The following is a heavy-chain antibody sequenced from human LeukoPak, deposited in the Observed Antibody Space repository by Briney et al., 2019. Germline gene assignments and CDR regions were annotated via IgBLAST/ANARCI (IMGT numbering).Heavy chain of an antibody. V-gene: IGHV4-59*08. CDR3: ARHKAHSSGWYRGERLFDY. CDR1: GGSISSYY. D-gene: IGHD6-19*01. CDR2: IYYSGST. J-gene: IGHJ4*02. Sequence: SETLSLTCTVSGGSISSYYWSWIRQPPGKGLEWIGYIYYSGSTNYNPSLKSRVTISVDTSKNQFSLKLSSVTAADTAVYYCARHKAHSSGWYRGERLFDYWGQGTLVTVSS.